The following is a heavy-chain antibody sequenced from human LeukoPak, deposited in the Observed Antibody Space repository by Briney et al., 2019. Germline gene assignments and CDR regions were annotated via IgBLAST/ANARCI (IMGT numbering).Heavy chain of an antibody. CDR2: TYYRSKWSN. V-gene: IGHV6-1*01. Sequence: SQTLSLTCAISGDSVSSNSAGWHWIRQSPSRGLEWLGRTYYRSKWSNDYAVSVRGRITINPDSSKNQFSLQLNSVTPEDTAVYYCARSKYYFDYWGQGTLVTVSS. CDR3: ARSKYYFDY. J-gene: IGHJ4*02. CDR1: GDSVSSNSAG.